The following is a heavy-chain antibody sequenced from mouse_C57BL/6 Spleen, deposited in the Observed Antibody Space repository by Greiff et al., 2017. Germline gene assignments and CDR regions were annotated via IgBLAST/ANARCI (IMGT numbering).Heavy chain of an antibody. CDR1: GYTFTSYW. D-gene: IGHD1-1*01. Sequence: VQLQQPGAELVKPGASVKLSCKASGYTFTSYWMHWVKQRPGQGLEWIGMIHPNSGSTNYNEKFKSKATLTVDKSSSTAYMQLSSLTSEDSAVYYCARMQYYGSSGFDYWGQGTTLTVSS. CDR2: IHPNSGST. J-gene: IGHJ2*01. CDR3: ARMQYYGSSGFDY. V-gene: IGHV1-64*01.